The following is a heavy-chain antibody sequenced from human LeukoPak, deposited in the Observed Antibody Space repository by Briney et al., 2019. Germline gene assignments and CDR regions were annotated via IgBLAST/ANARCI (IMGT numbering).Heavy chain of an antibody. CDR3: AKGSGWYFDY. D-gene: IGHD6-19*01. CDR2: IQYDGSHE. CDR1: GFTFSTYG. V-gene: IGHV3-30*02. J-gene: IGHJ4*02. Sequence: GGSLRLSCAASGFTFSTYGIHWVRQAPGKGLEWVTFIQYDGSHEYYADSVKGRFTFSRDNSKNTLYLQMNSLRTEDTAVYYCAKGSGWYFDYWGQGALVTVSS.